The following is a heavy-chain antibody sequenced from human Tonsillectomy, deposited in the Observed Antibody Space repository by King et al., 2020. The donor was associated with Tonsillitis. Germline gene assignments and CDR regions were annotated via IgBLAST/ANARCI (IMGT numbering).Heavy chain of an antibody. Sequence: QLVQSGAEVKKPGSSVKVSCKASGGTFSRYFISWVRQAPGQGLEWMGRIIPILGIANYAQKFQGRVTITADTSTTTAYMDLSSLRSEDTAVYYCARGRENDSRFDYWGQGTLVTVSS. CDR1: GGTFSRYF. V-gene: IGHV1-69*04. CDR3: ARGRENDSRFDY. D-gene: IGHD3-22*01. J-gene: IGHJ4*02. CDR2: IIPILGIA.